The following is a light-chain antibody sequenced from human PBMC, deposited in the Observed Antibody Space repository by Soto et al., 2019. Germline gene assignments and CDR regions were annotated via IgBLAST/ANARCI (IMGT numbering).Light chain of an antibody. CDR3: QQYGGSPRT. V-gene: IGKV3-20*01. Sequence: EIVLTQSPGTLSLSPWEGATLSCRASQSISSNFLAWYQQKRGQAPRLIIHGASNRATGIPDRFSGSGSGTDFTLTITRLEPEDFAVYYCQQYGGSPRTFGQGTKVDIK. J-gene: IGKJ1*01. CDR1: QSISSNF. CDR2: GAS.